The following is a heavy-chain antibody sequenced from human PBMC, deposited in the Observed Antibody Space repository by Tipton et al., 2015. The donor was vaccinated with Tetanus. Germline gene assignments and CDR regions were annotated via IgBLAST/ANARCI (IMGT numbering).Heavy chain of an antibody. D-gene: IGHD6-25*01. CDR2: TSAYNGKT. CDR1: GYNFVNFG. Sequence: QLVQSGAEVKEPGASVKVSCKASGYNFVNFGISWVRQAPGQGLEWMGWTSAYNGKTKYAQRLQGRVTMTTDRSASTAYMDLRRLRSDDTAVYYCARVQEQRIYYYGMDVWGQGP. CDR3: ARVQEQRIYYYGMDV. J-gene: IGHJ6*02. V-gene: IGHV1-18*01.